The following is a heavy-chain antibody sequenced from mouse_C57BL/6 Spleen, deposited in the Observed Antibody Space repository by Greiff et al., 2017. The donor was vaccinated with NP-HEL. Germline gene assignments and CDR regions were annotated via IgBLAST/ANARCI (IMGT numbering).Heavy chain of an antibody. CDR3: ARKGGYYGSSYYFDY. CDR2: ISSGGSYT. V-gene: IGHV5-6*01. J-gene: IGHJ2*01. Sequence: EVKLVESGGDLVKPGGSLKLSCAASGFTFSSYGMSWVRQTPDKRLEWVATISSGGSYTYYPDSVKGRFTISRDNAKNTLYLQMSSLKSEDTAMYYCARKGGYYGSSYYFDYWGQGTTLTVSS. D-gene: IGHD1-1*01. CDR1: GFTFSSYG.